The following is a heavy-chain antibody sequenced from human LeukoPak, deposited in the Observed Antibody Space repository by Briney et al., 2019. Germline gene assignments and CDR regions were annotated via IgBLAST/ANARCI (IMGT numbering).Heavy chain of an antibody. CDR3: VRDPRLKMAYSSSWYVY. Sequence: ASVKVSCKASGYTFIGYYIHWVRQAPGQGLEWMGWIYPNSGGTNYAQKFQGRVTMTRDTSTSTAYMELRSLRSDDTAVYYCVRDPRLKMAYSSSWYVYWGQGTLVTVSS. J-gene: IGHJ4*02. V-gene: IGHV1-2*02. CDR1: GYTFIGYY. CDR2: IYPNSGGT. D-gene: IGHD6-13*01.